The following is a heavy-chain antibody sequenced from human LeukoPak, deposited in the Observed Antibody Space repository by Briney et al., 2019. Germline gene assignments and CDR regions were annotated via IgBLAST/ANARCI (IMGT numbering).Heavy chain of an antibody. Sequence: PGGSLTLSCAASGFIFNSYSMNWVRQAPGKGLEWVSAITSSSSYKFNADSVKGRFTISRDNARNLLYLQMNSLRAEDTAVYYCVRDNRDAFDIWGQGTMVTVSS. CDR3: VRDNRDAFDI. CDR2: ITSSSSYK. J-gene: IGHJ3*02. CDR1: GFIFNSYS. V-gene: IGHV3-21*01.